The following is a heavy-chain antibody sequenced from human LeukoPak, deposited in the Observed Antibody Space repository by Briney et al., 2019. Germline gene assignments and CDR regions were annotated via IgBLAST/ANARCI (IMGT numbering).Heavy chain of an antibody. CDR1: GFTFSSYG. J-gene: IGHJ3*02. Sequence: GGSLRLSCAASGFTFSSYGMHWVRQAPGKGLEWVAVIWYDGSNKYYADSVKGRFTISRDNSKNTLYLQMNSLRAEDTAVYYCARXYLWPSDAFDIWGQGTMVTVSS. CDR2: IWYDGSNK. V-gene: IGHV3-33*01. CDR3: ARXYLWPSDAFDI. D-gene: IGHD2/OR15-2a*01.